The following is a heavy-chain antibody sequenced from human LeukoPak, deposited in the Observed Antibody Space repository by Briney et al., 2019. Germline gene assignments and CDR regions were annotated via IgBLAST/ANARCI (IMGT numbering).Heavy chain of an antibody. CDR2: TYYSGST. Sequence: PSQTLSLTCTVSGGSISSGGNYWNWIRQHPGKALEWIGSTYYSGSTYYNPSLKSRVTISVDTSKNQFSLKVNSVTAADTALYYCARHSPVYYDFDYWGQGTLVTVSS. CDR3: ARHSPVYYDFDY. V-gene: IGHV4-31*03. D-gene: IGHD3-10*01. CDR1: GGSISSGGNY. J-gene: IGHJ4*02.